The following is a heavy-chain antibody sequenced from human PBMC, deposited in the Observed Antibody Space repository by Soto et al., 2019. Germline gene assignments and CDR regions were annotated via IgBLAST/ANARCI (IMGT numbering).Heavy chain of an antibody. CDR3: ARIFAAEYCSGGSCYSDFDY. J-gene: IGHJ4*02. CDR2: ISYDGSNK. Sequence: GGSLRLSCAASGFTFSSYAMHWVRQAPGKGLEWVAVISYDGSNKYYADSVKGRFTISRDNSKNTLCLQMNSLRAEDTAVYYCARIFAAEYCSGGSCYSDFDYWGQGTLVTVSS. CDR1: GFTFSSYA. D-gene: IGHD2-15*01. V-gene: IGHV3-30-3*01.